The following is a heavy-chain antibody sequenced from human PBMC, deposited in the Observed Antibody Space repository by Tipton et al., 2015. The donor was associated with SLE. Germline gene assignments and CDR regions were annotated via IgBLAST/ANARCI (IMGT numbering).Heavy chain of an antibody. V-gene: IGHV3-7*01. CDR3: TGDDRGGGGRAFGI. Sequence: SLRLSCAASGFTFTTYWMYWVRQAPGKGLEGVANIRADGSEKKQVDSVKGRFTISRDNAKNSLYLQMHSLRAGDTAVYYCTGDDRGGGGRAFGIWGQGTMVTVSS. CDR2: IRADGSEK. J-gene: IGHJ3*02. CDR1: GFTFTTYW. D-gene: IGHD2-21*01.